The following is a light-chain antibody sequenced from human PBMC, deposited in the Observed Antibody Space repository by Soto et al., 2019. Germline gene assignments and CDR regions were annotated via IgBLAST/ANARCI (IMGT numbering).Light chain of an antibody. V-gene: IGKV3D-15*01. CDR2: GAS. CDR3: QQYNNWPRT. J-gene: IGKJ1*01. CDR1: QSVSSSY. Sequence: PGERATLSCRASQSVSSSYLAWYQQKPGQAPRLLIYGASSRATGIPDRFSGSGSGTEFTLTISSLQSEDFAVYYCQQYNNWPRTFGQGTKVDIK.